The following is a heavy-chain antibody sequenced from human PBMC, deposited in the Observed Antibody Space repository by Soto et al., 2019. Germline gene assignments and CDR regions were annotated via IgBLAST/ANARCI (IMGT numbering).Heavy chain of an antibody. V-gene: IGHV3-33*01. CDR3: ARDYGSGSFYDGHCFAY. D-gene: IGHD3-10*01. Sequence: QVQLVESGGGVVQPGRSLRLSCAASGFAFSNYGIHWVRQAPGKGLEWVAVIWFDGRSEYYADSVKGRFTISRDNSKNTVYLQMNSLRAEDTAVYYCARDYGSGSFYDGHCFAYWGQGTLVTVSS. CDR2: IWFDGRSE. CDR1: GFAFSNYG. J-gene: IGHJ4*02.